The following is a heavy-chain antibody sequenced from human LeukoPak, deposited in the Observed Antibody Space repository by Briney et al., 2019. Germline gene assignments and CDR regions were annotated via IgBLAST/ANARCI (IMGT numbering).Heavy chain of an antibody. Sequence: SETLSLTCTVSGGSISSYYWSWIRQPPGKGLEWIGYIYYSGSTNYNPSLKSRVTISVDTSKNQFSLKLSSVTPEDTAVYYCARGDSSWDLDYWGQGTLVTVSS. CDR1: GGSISSYY. CDR3: ARGDSSWDLDY. CDR2: IYYSGST. D-gene: IGHD6-13*01. J-gene: IGHJ4*02. V-gene: IGHV4-59*12.